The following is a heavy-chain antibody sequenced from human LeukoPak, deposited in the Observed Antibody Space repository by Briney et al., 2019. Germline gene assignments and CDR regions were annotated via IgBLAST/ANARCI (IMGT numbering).Heavy chain of an antibody. CDR3: ARHASDFWSGSSGFFDY. D-gene: IGHD3-3*01. J-gene: IGHJ4*02. V-gene: IGHV4-30-2*01. CDR1: GGSIGSDDYS. Sequence: PSETLSLTCAVSGGSIGSDDYSWTWIRQPPGKGLEWIGYISHSGSTYYNPSLKSRVTISVDRSKNQFSLKLSSVTAADTAVYYCARHASDFWSGSSGFFDYWGQGTLVTVSS. CDR2: ISHSGST.